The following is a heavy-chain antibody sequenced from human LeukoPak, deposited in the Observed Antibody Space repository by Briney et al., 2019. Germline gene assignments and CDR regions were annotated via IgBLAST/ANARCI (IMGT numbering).Heavy chain of an antibody. CDR3: EGGIRYFDWLLRNYCYYYYMDV. J-gene: IGHJ6*03. CDR1: GYTFTSYD. Sequence: ASVKVSCKASGYTFTSYDINWVRQATGQALEWMGSMNPNSGNTGYAQKFQGRVTMTRNTSISTAYIELSSLRSEDTFFYQAEGGIRYFDWLLRNYCYYYYMDVWGKGTTVTVSS. CDR2: MNPNSGNT. V-gene: IGHV1-8*01. D-gene: IGHD3-9*01.